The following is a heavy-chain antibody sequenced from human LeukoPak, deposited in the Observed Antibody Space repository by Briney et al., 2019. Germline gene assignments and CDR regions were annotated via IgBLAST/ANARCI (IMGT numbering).Heavy chain of an antibody. D-gene: IGHD1-14*01. CDR2: IWYDGSNE. V-gene: IGHV3-33*06. CDR1: GFSFSSYG. J-gene: IGHJ4*02. CDR3: AKARIPAGNHFDY. Sequence: GGSLRLSCAVSGFSFSSYGMHWVRQAPGKGLEWVAVIWYDGSNENYADSVKGRFTISRDNSKNTLYLQLNSLRAEDTAVYYCAKARIPAGNHFDYWGQGTLVTVST.